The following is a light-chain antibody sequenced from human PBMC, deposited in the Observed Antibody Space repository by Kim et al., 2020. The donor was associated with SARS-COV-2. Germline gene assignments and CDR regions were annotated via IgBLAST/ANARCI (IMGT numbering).Light chain of an antibody. CDR2: DDS. CDR1: NIGSKS. CDR3: HVWDRSSDHYV. V-gene: IGLV3-21*03. J-gene: IGLJ1*01. Sequence: PGKTARITCGGTNIGSKSVNWYQRRPGQAPVVVIYDDSDRPSGITERFSGSNSGNTATLTISRVEAEDEADYYCHVWDRSSDHYVFGTGTQGHRP.